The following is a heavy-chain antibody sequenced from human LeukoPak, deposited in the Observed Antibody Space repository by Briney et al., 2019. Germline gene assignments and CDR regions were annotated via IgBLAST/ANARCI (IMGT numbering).Heavy chain of an antibody. V-gene: IGHV3-43*02. CDR1: GFIFSDYN. CDR2: ISGDGGRT. CDR3: AKDVSGSIDS. D-gene: IGHD5/OR15-5a*01. Sequence: GSLRLSCAASGFIFSDYNMHWVRQVPGKGLEWVSNISGDGGRTSYADSVKGRVTISRDNSKNSLYLQMNSLRTEDTAFYYCAKDVSGSIDSWGQGTLVTVSS. J-gene: IGHJ4*02.